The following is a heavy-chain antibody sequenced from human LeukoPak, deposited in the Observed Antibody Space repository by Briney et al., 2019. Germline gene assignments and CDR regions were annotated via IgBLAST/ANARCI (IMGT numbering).Heavy chain of an antibody. CDR2: INPNSGGT. CDR3: ARVERFGATVDY. V-gene: IGHV1-2*02. J-gene: IGHJ4*02. CDR1: GYTFTGYY. D-gene: IGHD1-26*01. Sequence: ASVKVSCKASGYTFTGYYMHWVRQAPGQGLEWMGWINPNSGGTNYAQKFQGRVTMTRDTSISTAYMEPSRLRSDDTAVYYCARVERFGATVDYWGQGTLVTVSS.